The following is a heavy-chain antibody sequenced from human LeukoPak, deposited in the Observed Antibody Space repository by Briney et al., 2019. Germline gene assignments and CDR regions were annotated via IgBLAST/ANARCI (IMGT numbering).Heavy chain of an antibody. V-gene: IGHV4-59*01. J-gene: IGHJ5*02. Sequence: PSETLSLTRTVSGGSISSYYWSWIRQPPGKGLEWIGYIYYSGSTNYNPSLKSRVTISVDTSKNQFSLKLSSVTAADTAVYYCARRADSSSGSNWFDPWGQGTLVTVSS. D-gene: IGHD6-13*01. CDR3: ARRADSSSGSNWFDP. CDR2: IYYSGST. CDR1: GGSISSYY.